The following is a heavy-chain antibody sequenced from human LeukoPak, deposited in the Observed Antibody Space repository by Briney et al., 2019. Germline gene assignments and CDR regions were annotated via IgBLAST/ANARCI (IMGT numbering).Heavy chain of an antibody. D-gene: IGHD3-22*01. CDR1: GGSISSYY. Sequence: SETLSLTCTVSGGSISSYYWTWIRQPPGKGLEWIGYIYYSGSTNYNPSLKSRVTISVDTSNNHISLKLGSVTAADTAMYYCARVYYYYSIGYYSDSFDIWGQGTMVTVSS. J-gene: IGHJ3*02. V-gene: IGHV4-59*01. CDR3: ARVYYYYSIGYYSDSFDI. CDR2: IYYSGST.